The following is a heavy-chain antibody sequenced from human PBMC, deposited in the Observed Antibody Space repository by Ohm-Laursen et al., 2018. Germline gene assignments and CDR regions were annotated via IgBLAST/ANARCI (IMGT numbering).Heavy chain of an antibody. CDR1: GFTFDDYG. J-gene: IGHJ4*02. V-gene: IGHV3-9*01. CDR2: ITWNSDSI. Sequence: RSLRLSCAASGFTFDDYGMHWVRQGPGKGLEWVSGITWNSDSIAYANSVRGRFTISRDNSKNTLFLQMNSLRAEDTAVYYCLTKQQQPYWGQGTLVTVSS. D-gene: IGHD6-13*01. CDR3: LTKQQQPY.